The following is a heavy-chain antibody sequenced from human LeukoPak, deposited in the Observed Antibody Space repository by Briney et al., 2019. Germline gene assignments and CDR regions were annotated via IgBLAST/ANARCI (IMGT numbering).Heavy chain of an antibody. CDR1: GFSFITYW. V-gene: IGHV3-7*01. Sequence: GGSLRLSWAASGFSFITYWMSWVRQAPGKGLEWVADIKEDGSEKNYVDSVKGRFTISRDNAKNSLYLQMSSLRADDTAVYYCARSRYCSSFSCYSDYWGQGTLVTVSS. CDR2: IKEDGSEK. J-gene: IGHJ4*02. D-gene: IGHD2-2*01. CDR3: ARSRYCSSFSCYSDY.